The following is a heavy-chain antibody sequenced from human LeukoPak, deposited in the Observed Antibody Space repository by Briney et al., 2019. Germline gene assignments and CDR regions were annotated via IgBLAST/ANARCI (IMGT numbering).Heavy chain of an antibody. CDR1: GFTFSSYW. J-gene: IGHJ4*02. V-gene: IGHV3-74*01. D-gene: IGHD1-26*01. CDR2: INGDGRNI. Sequence: PGGSVRLSCVASGFTFSSYWMHWVRQDPRKGLVWVSRINGDGRNINYADSVRGRFTISRDNAKNSLYLQMNSLRAEDTAVYYCARARGTYYLPDYWGQGTLVTVSS. CDR3: ARARGTYYLPDY.